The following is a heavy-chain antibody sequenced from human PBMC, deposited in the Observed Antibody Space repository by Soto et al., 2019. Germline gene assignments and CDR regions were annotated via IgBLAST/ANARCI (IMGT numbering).Heavy chain of an antibody. CDR3: ARGVYCSGGSCYLVNAFDI. V-gene: IGHV3-33*01. CDR1: GFTCSSYG. D-gene: IGHD2-15*01. Sequence: QVQLVESGGGVVQPGRSLRLSCAASGFTCSSYGMHWARQAPGKGLEWVAVIWHDGRNKYYVDSVKGRFTISRDNSKNTLYLQMNSLRAEDTAVYYCARGVYCSGGSCYLVNAFDIWGQGTMVTVSS. J-gene: IGHJ3*02. CDR2: IWHDGRNK.